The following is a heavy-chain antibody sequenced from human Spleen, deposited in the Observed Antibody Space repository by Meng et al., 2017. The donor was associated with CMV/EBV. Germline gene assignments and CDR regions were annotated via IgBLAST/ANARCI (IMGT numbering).Heavy chain of an antibody. Sequence: FTLRRHKLERVRPASGEGVGVVVYHSSSSCYILYGDSVKGRFTIFRDNAKNSLYLQMNSLRAEDTAVYYCARVLDGSGSYSSPFDYWGQGTLVTVSS. CDR1: FTLRRHK. CDR3: ARVLDGSGSYSSPFDY. J-gene: IGHJ4*02. CDR2: SSSSCYI. V-gene: IGHV3-21*05. D-gene: IGHD3-10*01.